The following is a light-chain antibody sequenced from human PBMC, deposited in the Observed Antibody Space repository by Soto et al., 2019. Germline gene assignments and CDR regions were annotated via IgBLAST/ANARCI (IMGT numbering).Light chain of an antibody. CDR2: GAS. CDR1: QSVSSSY. Sequence: EIVLTQSPGTLSLSPGERATLSCRASQSVSSSYLAWYQQKPGQAPRLLIYGASSRATGIPDRFSGSGSGTDFTLTISRLEPEEGAVYYCQKYGSSPPITLGQGTRLEIK. V-gene: IGKV3-20*01. J-gene: IGKJ5*01. CDR3: QKYGSSPPIT.